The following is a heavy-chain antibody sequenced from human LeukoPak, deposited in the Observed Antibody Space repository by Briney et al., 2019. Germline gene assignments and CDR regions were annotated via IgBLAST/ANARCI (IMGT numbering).Heavy chain of an antibody. CDR2: IYNSGST. CDR3: ARSAFLVTAPGLYYFDY. J-gene: IGHJ4*02. V-gene: IGHV4-4*07. CDR1: GGSISSYY. D-gene: IGHD6-13*01. Sequence: SETLSLTCTVSGGSISSYYWSWIRQPAGKGLEWIGHIYNSGSTNYNPSLKGRVTMSVATSKNQFSPHLSSVTAADTAVYYCARSAFLVTAPGLYYFDYWGQGTLVGVSS.